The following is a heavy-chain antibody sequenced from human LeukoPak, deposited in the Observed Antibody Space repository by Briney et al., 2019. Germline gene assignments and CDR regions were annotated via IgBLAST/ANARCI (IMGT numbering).Heavy chain of an antibody. V-gene: IGHV4-34*01. CDR3: ARHSSWYQYYFDY. CDR1: GGSFSGYY. D-gene: IGHD6-13*01. J-gene: IGHJ4*02. CDR2: INHSGST. Sequence: SETLSLTCAVYGGSFSGYYWSWIRQPPGKGLEWIGEINHSGSTNYNPSLKSRVTISVDTSKNQFSLKLSSVTAADTAVYYCARHSSWYQYYFDYWGQGTLVTVSS.